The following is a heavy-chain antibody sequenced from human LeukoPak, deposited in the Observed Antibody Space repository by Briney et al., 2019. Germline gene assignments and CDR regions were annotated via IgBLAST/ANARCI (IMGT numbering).Heavy chain of an antibody. D-gene: IGHD2/OR15-2a*01. J-gene: IGHJ3*02. Sequence: GGSLRLSCAASGFTFSNVWMSWVCQAPGKGLDWVGRIKSNTDGGTTDYAAPVKGRFTISRDDSKNTLYLQMTSLKTEDTAVYYCTTFNRNDAFDIWGQGTMVTVSS. CDR2: IKSNTDGGTT. CDR3: TTFNRNDAFDI. V-gene: IGHV3-15*01. CDR1: GFTFSNVW.